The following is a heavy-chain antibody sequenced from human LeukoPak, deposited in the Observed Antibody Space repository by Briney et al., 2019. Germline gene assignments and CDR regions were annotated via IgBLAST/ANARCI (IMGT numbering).Heavy chain of an antibody. Sequence: GGSLRLSCAASGFTFSSYSMNWVRQAPGKGLEWVSYISSSSTIYYADSVKGRFTISRDNAKNSLYLQMNSLRAEDTAVYYCARVPLSPKYQLLYTHRNYFDHWGQGTLVTVSS. J-gene: IGHJ4*02. D-gene: IGHD2-2*02. CDR1: GFTFSSYS. CDR3: ARVPLSPKYQLLYTHRNYFDH. CDR2: ISSSSTI. V-gene: IGHV3-48*01.